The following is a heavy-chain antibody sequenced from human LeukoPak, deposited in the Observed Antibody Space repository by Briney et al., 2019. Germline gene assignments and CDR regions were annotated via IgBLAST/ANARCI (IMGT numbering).Heavy chain of an antibody. V-gene: IGHV4-39*01. CDR1: GGSISSSSYY. Sequence: TSETLSLTCTVSGGSISSSSYYWGWIRQPPGKGLEWIGSIYYSGSTYYNPSLKSRVTISVDTSKNQFSLKLSSVTAADTAVYYCARQEATYYYDSSGYYSTEFDYWGQGTLVTVSS. CDR2: IYYSGST. D-gene: IGHD3-22*01. CDR3: ARQEATYYYDSSGYYSTEFDY. J-gene: IGHJ4*02.